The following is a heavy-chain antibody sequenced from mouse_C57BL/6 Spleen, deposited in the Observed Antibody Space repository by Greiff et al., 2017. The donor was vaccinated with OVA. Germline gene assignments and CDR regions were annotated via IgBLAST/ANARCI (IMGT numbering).Heavy chain of an antibody. CDR3: ARDYYGSWYFDV. CDR1: GFTFSSYA. V-gene: IGHV5-4*01. Sequence: EVKLVESGGGLVKPGGSLKLSCAASGFTFSSYAMSWVRQTPEKRLEWVATISDGGSYTYYPDNVKGRFTISRDNAKNNLYLQMSHLKSEDTAMYYCARDYYGSWYFDVWGTGTTVTVSS. CDR2: ISDGGSYT. D-gene: IGHD1-1*01. J-gene: IGHJ1*03.